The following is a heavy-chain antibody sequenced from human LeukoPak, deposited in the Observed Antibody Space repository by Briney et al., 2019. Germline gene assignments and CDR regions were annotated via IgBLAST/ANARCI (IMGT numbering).Heavy chain of an antibody. CDR1: GFTFSDYD. J-gene: IGHJ4*02. V-gene: IGHV3-21*01. CDR3: GRAFPPLRTSSAGDL. CDR2: NSGLSSYT. Sequence: GSLRLSCSASGFTFSDYDMKWVRQAPGKGLEWVPSNSGLSSYTYYGESVKGRFSISRDNAKNSLYLQMNSLGAEDTATYYCGRAFPPLRTSSAGDLWGQGILVTVSS. D-gene: IGHD3-16*01.